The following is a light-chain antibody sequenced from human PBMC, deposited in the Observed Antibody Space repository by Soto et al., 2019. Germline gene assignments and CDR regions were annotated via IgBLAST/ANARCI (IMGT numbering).Light chain of an antibody. Sequence: IMMTQSPDSLSVSLGERATINCKSSQSVLYSSNNRNYLAWYQQKPRQPPKLLIYWASTRESGVPSRFSGSGSGTDFTLTISSLQAEDMAVYYCQQYYDTPWTFGQGTKV. CDR3: QQYYDTPWT. CDR2: WAS. CDR1: QSVLYSSNNRNY. J-gene: IGKJ1*01. V-gene: IGKV4-1*01.